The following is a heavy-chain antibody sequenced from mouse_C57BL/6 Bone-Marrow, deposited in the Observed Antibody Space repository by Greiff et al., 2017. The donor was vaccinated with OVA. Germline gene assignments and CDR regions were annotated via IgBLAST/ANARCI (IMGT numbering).Heavy chain of an antibody. CDR2: ISDGGSYT. D-gene: IGHD2-4*01. J-gene: IGHJ3*01. CDR1: GFTFSSYA. V-gene: IGHV5-4*01. Sequence: EVKLVESGGGLVKPGGSLKLSCAASGFTFSSYAMSWVRQTPEKRLEWVATISDGGSYTYYPDNVKGRFTISRDNAKNNLYLQMSHLKSEDTAMYYCARDQYDYDSAWFAYWGQGTLVTVSA. CDR3: ARDQYDYDSAWFAY.